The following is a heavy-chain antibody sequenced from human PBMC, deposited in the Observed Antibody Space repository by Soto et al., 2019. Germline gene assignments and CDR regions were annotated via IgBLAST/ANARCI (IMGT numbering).Heavy chain of an antibody. J-gene: IGHJ6*02. CDR2: INSDGSST. V-gene: IGHV3-74*01. CDR3: ARGRVGGSYFYYYYGMDV. CDR1: GFSLSSNW. D-gene: IGHD1-26*01. Sequence: GGSLRLSCAASGFSLSSNWMHWVRQAPGKGLVWVSRINSDGSSTSYADSVKGRFTISRDNAKNTLYLQMNSLRAEDTAVYYCARGRVGGSYFYYYYGMDVWGQGTTVTVSS.